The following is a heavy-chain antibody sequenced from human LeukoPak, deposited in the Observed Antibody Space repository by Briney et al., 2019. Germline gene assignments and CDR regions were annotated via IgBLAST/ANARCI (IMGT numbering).Heavy chain of an antibody. J-gene: IGHJ4*02. V-gene: IGHV3-7*04. Sequence: PGGSLRLSCAASGFTFSAYWMSWVRQAPGKGLEWVANIKQDGSGKYYVDSVKGRFTISRDNAKTSLYLQLNSLRAEDTAVYYCARVQSSSWDHWGQGTLVTVSS. CDR3: ARVQSSSWDH. CDR2: IKQDGSGK. D-gene: IGHD6-13*01. CDR1: GFTFSAYW.